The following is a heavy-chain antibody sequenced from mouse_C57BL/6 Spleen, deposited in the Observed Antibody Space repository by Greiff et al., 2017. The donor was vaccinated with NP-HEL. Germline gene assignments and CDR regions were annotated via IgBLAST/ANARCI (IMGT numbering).Heavy chain of an antibody. J-gene: IGHJ2*01. CDR1: GFTFSDYG. D-gene: IGHD2-5*01. CDR3: ARRDYSTFYFDY. V-gene: IGHV5-17*01. Sequence: DVQLVESGGGLVKPGGSLKLSCAASGFTFSDYGMHWVRQAPEKGLEWVAYISSGSSTIYYADTVKGRFTISRDNAKNTLFLQMTSLRSEDTAMYYCARRDYSTFYFDYWGQGTTLTVSS. CDR2: ISSGSSTI.